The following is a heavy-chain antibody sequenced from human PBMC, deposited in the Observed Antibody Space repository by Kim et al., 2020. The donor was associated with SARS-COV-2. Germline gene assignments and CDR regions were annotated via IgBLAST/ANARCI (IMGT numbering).Heavy chain of an antibody. J-gene: IGHJ6*02. CDR2: IIPIFGTA. CDR3: ARDRRYCSGGSCYYYYYYYGMDV. D-gene: IGHD2-15*01. CDR1: GGTFSSYA. Sequence: SVKVSCKASGGTFSSYAISWVRQAPGQGLEWMGGIIPIFGTANYAQKFQGRVTITADESTSTAYMELSSLRSEDTAVYYCARDRRYCSGGSCYYYYYYYGMDVWGQGTTVTVSS. V-gene: IGHV1-69*13.